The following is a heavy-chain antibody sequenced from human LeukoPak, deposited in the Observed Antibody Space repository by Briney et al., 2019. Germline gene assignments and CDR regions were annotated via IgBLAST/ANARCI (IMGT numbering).Heavy chain of an antibody. CDR3: AKGSSGWSRGNWFDP. D-gene: IGHD6-19*01. Sequence: GGSLRLSCAASGFTFSNFWMHWVRQAPGKGLVWVALIYGDGSFTRYADSVKGRFTISRDNAKNTVYLQMNSLRAEDTAVYYCAKGSSGWSRGNWFDPWGQGTLVTVSS. J-gene: IGHJ5*02. V-gene: IGHV3-74*01. CDR1: GFTFSNFW. CDR2: IYGDGSFT.